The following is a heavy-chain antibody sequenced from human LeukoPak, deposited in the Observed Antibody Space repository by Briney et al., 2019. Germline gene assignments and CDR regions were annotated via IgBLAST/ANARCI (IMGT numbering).Heavy chain of an antibody. CDR1: GFTFSSYA. D-gene: IGHD3-16*02. V-gene: IGHV3-30*04. J-gene: IGHJ4*02. CDR3: ARGPGSYRSWSDY. Sequence: GGSLRLSCAASGFTFSSYAMHWVRQAPGKGLEWVAVISYDGSSKYYADSVKGRFTISRDNSKNALYLQMNSLRAEDTAVYYCARGPGSYRSWSDYWGQGTLVTVSS. CDR2: ISYDGSSK.